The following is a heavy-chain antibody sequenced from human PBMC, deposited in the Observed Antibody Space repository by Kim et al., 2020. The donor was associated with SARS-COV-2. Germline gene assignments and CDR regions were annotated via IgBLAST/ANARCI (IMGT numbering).Heavy chain of an antibody. D-gene: IGHD6-19*01. V-gene: IGHV3-23*01. CDR2: IRNSGSST. J-gene: IGHJ1*01. Sequence: GGSLRLSCAASGFTFNNYAMSWVRQAPGKWLEWVSGIRNSGSSTQYADSVKGRFSISRDNSKNTLYLQMDSLRAEDTAVYYCAKVTSGSSGWFEYFQHWGQGTLVTVSS. CDR3: AKVTSGSSGWFEYFQH. CDR1: GFTFNNYA.